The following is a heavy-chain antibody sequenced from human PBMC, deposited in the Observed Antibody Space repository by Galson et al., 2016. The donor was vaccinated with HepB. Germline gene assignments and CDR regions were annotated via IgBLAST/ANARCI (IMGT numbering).Heavy chain of an antibody. CDR2: ISWNSRII. D-gene: IGHD2-2*01. Sequence: SLRLSCAASGFTFDDHAMHWVRQAPGKGLEWVSGISWNSRIIVYADSVKGRFTVSRDIAENSLYLLVNSLRPEDSAFYYCAKDKSPYASTWIDYWGQGTLVTVSP. CDR1: GFTFDDHA. J-gene: IGHJ4*02. CDR3: AKDKSPYASTWIDY. V-gene: IGHV3-9*01.